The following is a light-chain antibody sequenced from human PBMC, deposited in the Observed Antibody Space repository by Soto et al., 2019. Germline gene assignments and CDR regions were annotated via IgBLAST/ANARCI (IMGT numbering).Light chain of an antibody. Sequence: QSALTQPRSVSGSPGQSVTISCTGTSSDVGDYNYVSWYQQHPGKAPKFIIYDVTKRPSGVPDRFSGSKSGNTASLTISGLQAEDEADYYCCSYAGSYTWVFGGGTKLT. CDR2: DVT. J-gene: IGLJ3*02. CDR1: SSDVGDYNY. CDR3: CSYAGSYTWV. V-gene: IGLV2-11*01.